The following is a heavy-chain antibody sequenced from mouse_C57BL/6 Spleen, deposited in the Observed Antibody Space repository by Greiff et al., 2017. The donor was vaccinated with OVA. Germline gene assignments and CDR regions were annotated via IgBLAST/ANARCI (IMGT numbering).Heavy chain of an antibody. Sequence: EVMLVESGGGLVQPKGSLKLSCAASGFSFNTYAMNWVRQAPGKGLEWVARIRSKSNNYATYYTDSVKDRFTISRDDSESMLDLQMNNLITEDTAMYYGVRHDYEEGDYYAMDYWGQGTSVTVSS. J-gene: IGHJ4*01. CDR2: IRSKSNNYAT. CDR1: GFSFNTYA. D-gene: IGHD2-4*01. V-gene: IGHV10-1*01. CDR3: VRHDYEEGDYYAMDY.